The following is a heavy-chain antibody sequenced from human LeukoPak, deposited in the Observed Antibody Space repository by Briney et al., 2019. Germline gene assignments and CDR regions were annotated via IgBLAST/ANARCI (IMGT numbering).Heavy chain of an antibody. CDR1: GGSFSGYY. V-gene: IGHV4-34*01. D-gene: IGHD3-10*01. CDR3: ARERRYYYGSGKRYGMDV. Sequence: SETLSLTCAVYGGSFSGYYWSWIRQPPGKGLEWLGEINHSGSTNYNPSLKSRVTISVDTSKNQFSLKLSSVTAADTAAYYCARERRYYYGSGKRYGMDVWGKGTTVTVSS. CDR2: INHSGST. J-gene: IGHJ6*04.